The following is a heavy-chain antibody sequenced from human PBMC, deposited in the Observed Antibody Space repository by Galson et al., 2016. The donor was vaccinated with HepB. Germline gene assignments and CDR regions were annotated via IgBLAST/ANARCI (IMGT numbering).Heavy chain of an antibody. D-gene: IGHD2-2*01. CDR1: GFSIADYG. Sequence: SLRLSCAASGFSIADYGMHWVRQAPGKGLEWVAVISYDGSNKYYEDSVKGRFTISRDNSKNTLYLQMNSLRAEDTAVYYCVYCSSTSCYDSWGQGTLVTVSS. CDR2: ISYDGSNK. V-gene: IGHV3-30*03. CDR3: VYCSSTSCYDS. J-gene: IGHJ4*02.